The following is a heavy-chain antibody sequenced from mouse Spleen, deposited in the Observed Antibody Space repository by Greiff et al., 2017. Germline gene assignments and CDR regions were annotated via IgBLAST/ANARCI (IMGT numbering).Heavy chain of an antibody. Sequence: EVKLMESGGGLVKPGGSLKLSCAASGFTFSDYGMHWVRQAPEKGLEWVAYISRGSSTIYYADTVKGRYTISRDNAKNTLFLQMTSLRSEDTAMYYCARPSYYGYGYFDVWGAGTTVTVSS. V-gene: IGHV5-17*01. D-gene: IGHD1-1*01. CDR2: ISRGSSTI. CDR1: GFTFSDYG. J-gene: IGHJ1*01. CDR3: ARPSYYGYGYFDV.